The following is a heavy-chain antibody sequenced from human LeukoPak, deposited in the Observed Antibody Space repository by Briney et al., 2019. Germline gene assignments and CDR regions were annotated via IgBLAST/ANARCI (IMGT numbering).Heavy chain of an antibody. J-gene: IGHJ4*02. CDR2: ISGSGGST. CDR1: GFTFSSYA. V-gene: IGHV3-23*01. CDR3: AKNIGLLEWLSDY. D-gene: IGHD3-3*01. Sequence: HPGGSLRLSCAASGFTFSSYAMSWVHQAPGKGLEWVSAISGSGGSTYYADSVKGRFTISRDNSKNTLYLQMNSLRAEDTAVYYCAKNIGLLEWLSDYWGQGTLVTVSS.